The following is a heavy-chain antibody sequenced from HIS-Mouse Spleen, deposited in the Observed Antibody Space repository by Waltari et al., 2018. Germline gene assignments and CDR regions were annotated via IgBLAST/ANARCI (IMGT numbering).Heavy chain of an antibody. CDR2: IYTSGST. V-gene: IGHV4-4*07. Sequence: QVQLQESGPGLVKPSETLSLTCTVSGGSISSYYWSWLRQPAGKGLAWRGRIYTSGSTNYNPSLKSRVTMSVDTSKNQFSLKLSSVTAADTAVYYCARDFHDFWSGYYGGDKKHDAFDIWGQGTMVTVSS. CDR3: ARDFHDFWSGYYGGDKKHDAFDI. CDR1: GGSISSYY. D-gene: IGHD3-3*01. J-gene: IGHJ3*02.